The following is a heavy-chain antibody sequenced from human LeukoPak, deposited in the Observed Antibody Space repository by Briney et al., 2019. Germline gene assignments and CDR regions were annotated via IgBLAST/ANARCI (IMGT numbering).Heavy chain of an antibody. CDR1: GGSFCGYY. CDR3: ARDPGYYDSSGYFDY. CDR2: INHSGST. Sequence: SETLSLTCAVYGGSFCGYYWSWIRQPPGKGLEWIGEINHSGSTNYNPSLKSRVTISVDTSKNQFSLKLSSVTAADTAVHYCARDPGYYDSSGYFDYWGQGTLVTVSS. V-gene: IGHV4-34*01. J-gene: IGHJ4*02. D-gene: IGHD3-22*01.